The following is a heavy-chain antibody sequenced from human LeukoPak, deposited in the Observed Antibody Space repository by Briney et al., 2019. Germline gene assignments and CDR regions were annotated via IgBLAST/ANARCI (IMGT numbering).Heavy chain of an antibody. V-gene: IGHV3-7*03. D-gene: IGHD3-10*01. J-gene: IGHJ4*02. Sequence: GGSLRLSCTSSGFILSSHWMNWVRQAPGKGPAGVANIKYDGSEQYYVDSVKGRFSISRDNTKNLLYLQMNSLRVEDTAVYYCARDYGWSFANWGQGTLVTVSS. CDR1: GFILSSHW. CDR3: ARDYGWSFAN. CDR2: IKYDGSEQ.